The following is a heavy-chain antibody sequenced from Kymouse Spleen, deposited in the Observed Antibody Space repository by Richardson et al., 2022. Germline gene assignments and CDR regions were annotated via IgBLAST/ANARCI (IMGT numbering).Heavy chain of an antibody. D-gene: IGHD3-10*01. V-gene: IGHV3-7*01. CDR3: ARDHYYGSGSYGWFDP. CDR1: GFTFSSYW. J-gene: IGHJ5*02. Sequence: EVQLVESGGGLVQPGGSLRLSCAASGFTFSSYWMSWVRQAPGKGLEWVANIKQDGSEKYYVDSVKGRFTISRDNAKNSLYLQMNSLRAEDTAVYYCARDHYYGSGSYGWFDPWGQGTLVTVSS. CDR2: IKQDGSEK.